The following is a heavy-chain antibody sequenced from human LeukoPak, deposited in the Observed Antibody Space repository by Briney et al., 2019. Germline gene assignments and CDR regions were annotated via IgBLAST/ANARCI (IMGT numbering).Heavy chain of an antibody. V-gene: IGHV4-34*01. CDR1: GGSISSYY. CDR3: AREIGYCSSTSCYRSRLKRGTYYFDY. CDR2: INHSGST. D-gene: IGHD2-2*01. J-gene: IGHJ4*02. Sequence: PSETLSLTCTVSGGSISSYYWSWIRQPPGKGLEWIGEINHSGSTNYNPSLKSRVTISVDTSKNQFSLKLSSVTAADTAVYYCAREIGYCSSTSCYRSRLKRGTYYFDYWGQGTLVTVSS.